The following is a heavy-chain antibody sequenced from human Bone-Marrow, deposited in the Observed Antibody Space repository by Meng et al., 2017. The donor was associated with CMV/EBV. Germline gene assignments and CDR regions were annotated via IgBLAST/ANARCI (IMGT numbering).Heavy chain of an antibody. CDR2: MNPNSGNT. CDR1: GYTFTSYD. CDR3: AREEKVQDIVVVVAANLFVPYGMDV. V-gene: IGHV1-8*01. D-gene: IGHD2-15*01. Sequence: ASVKVSCKASGYTFTSYDINWVRQATGQGLEWMGWMNPNSGNTGYAQKFQGRVTITADKSTSTAYMELSSLRSEDTAVYYCAREEKVQDIVVVVAANLFVPYGMDVWGQGTTVTVSS. J-gene: IGHJ6*02.